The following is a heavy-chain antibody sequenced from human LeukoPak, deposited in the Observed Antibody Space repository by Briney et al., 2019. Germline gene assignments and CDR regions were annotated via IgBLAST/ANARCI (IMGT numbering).Heavy chain of an antibody. D-gene: IGHD3-10*01. CDR1: GGSVSSGSYY. V-gene: IGHV4-61*01. CDR2: IYYSGST. J-gene: IGHJ4*02. Sequence: TSETLSLTCTVSGGSVSSGSYYWSWIRQPPGKGLEWIGYIYYSGSTNYNPSLKSRVTISVDTSKNQFSLKLSSVTAADTAVYYCARTNAHSMARGVIYYWGQGTLVTVSS. CDR3: ARTNAHSMARGVIYY.